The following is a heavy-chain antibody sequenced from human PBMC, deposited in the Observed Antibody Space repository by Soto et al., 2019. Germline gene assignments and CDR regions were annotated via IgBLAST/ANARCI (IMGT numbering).Heavy chain of an antibody. CDR3: AASIFYYGMDV. J-gene: IGHJ6*02. CDR1: GYSFTTYW. CDR2: IYPGDSDI. V-gene: IGHV5-51*01. Sequence: GESLKISCKGSGYSFTTYWIGWVRQMPGKGLEWMGIIYPGDSDIRYSPSFQGQVTISADKSTSTAYLQWSSLKASDTAMYYCAASIFYYGMDVWGQGTTVTVSS.